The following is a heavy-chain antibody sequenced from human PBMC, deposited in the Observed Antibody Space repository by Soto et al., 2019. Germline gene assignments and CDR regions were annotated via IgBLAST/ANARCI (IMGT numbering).Heavy chain of an antibody. CDR2: IYYSGST. Sequence: SETLSLTCTVSGGSISSYYWSWIRQPPGKGLEWIGYIYYSGSTNYNPSLKSRVTISVDTSKNQFSLKLSSVTAADTAVYYCARQRVTAMVYYYYYVMDVCGQGTTVPVSS. CDR3: ARQRVTAMVYYYYYVMDV. CDR1: GGSISSYY. J-gene: IGHJ6*02. V-gene: IGHV4-59*08. D-gene: IGHD5-18*01.